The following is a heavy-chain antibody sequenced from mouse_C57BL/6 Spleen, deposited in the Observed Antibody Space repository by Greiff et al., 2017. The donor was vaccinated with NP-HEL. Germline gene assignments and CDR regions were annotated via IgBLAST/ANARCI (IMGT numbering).Heavy chain of an antibody. D-gene: IGHD1-1*01. Sequence: VQLQQSGPELVKPGASVKISCKASGYAFSSSWMNWVKQRPGKGLEWIGRIYPGDGDTNYNGKFKGKATLTADKSSSTAYMQLSSLTSEDSAVYFCARYQYYGSFYYAMDYWGQGTSVTVSS. V-gene: IGHV1-82*01. CDR1: GYAFSSSW. CDR3: ARYQYYGSFYYAMDY. CDR2: IYPGDGDT. J-gene: IGHJ4*01.